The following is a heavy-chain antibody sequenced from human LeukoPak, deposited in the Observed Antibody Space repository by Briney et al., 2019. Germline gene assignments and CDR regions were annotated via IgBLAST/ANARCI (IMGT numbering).Heavy chain of an antibody. D-gene: IGHD3-3*02. V-gene: IGHV4-59*01. J-gene: IGHJ6*02. CDR3: ARAQLNLLADSGMDV. CDR1: GGSISTYY. Sequence: SERVSLTCTVSGGSISTYYWTWVRQPPGKGLEWIGYIYSSGTTKYNPSLKSRVTISVDTSKDQFSLNLRSLTAADTAVYYCARAQLNLLADSGMDVWGQGTT. CDR2: IYSSGTT.